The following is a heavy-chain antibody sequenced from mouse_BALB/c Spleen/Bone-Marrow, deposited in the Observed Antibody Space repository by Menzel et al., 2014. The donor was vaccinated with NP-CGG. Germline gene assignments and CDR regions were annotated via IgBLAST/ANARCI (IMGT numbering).Heavy chain of an antibody. CDR2: IWGDGST. J-gene: IGHJ2*01. Sequence: VKVEESGPGLVAPSQSLSITCTVSGFSLTDYGVNWVRQPPGKNLEWLGMIWGDGSTDYNSALKSRLSISKDNSQSQVFLKMNSLETDDTARYYCARDLYYYGFDYWGQGTTLTVSS. V-gene: IGHV2-6-7*01. D-gene: IGHD1-1*01. CDR3: ARDLYYYGFDY. CDR1: GFSLTDYG.